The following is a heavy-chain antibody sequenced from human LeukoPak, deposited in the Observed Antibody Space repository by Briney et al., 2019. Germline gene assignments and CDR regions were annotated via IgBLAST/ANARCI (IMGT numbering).Heavy chain of an antibody. CDR2: INHSGST. J-gene: IGHJ4*02. Sequence: SETLSLTCAVYGGSFSGYYWSWIRQPPGKGLEWIGEINHSGSTNYNPSLKSRVTISVDTSKNQFSLKLSSVTAADTAVYYCARAPYDFWSGYSDYWGQGTLDTVSS. D-gene: IGHD3-3*01. CDR3: ARAPYDFWSGYSDY. CDR1: GGSFSGYY. V-gene: IGHV4-34*01.